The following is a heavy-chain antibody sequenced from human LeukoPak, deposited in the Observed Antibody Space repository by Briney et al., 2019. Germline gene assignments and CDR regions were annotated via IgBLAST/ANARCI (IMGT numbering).Heavy chain of an antibody. CDR3: AELGITMIGGV. CDR2: MYYIGST. J-gene: IGHJ6*04. D-gene: IGHD3-10*02. V-gene: IGHV4-39*01. Sequence: KPSETLSLTCTVSGGSISSSSYYWGWIRQPPGKGLEWIGSMYYIGSTYCNPSLKSRVTISVDTSKNQFSLKLSSVTAADTAVYYCAELGITMIGGVWGKGTTVTISS. CDR1: GGSISSSSYY.